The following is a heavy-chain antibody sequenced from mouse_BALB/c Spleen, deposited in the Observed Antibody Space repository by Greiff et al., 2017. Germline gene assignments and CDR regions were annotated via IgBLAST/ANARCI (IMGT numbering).Heavy chain of an antibody. CDR2: IYPSDSYT. CDR1: GYTFTSYW. V-gene: IGHV1-69*02. D-gene: IGHD1-1*01. Sequence: QVQLQQPGAELVRPGASVKLSCKASGYTFTSYWINWVKQRPGQGLEWIGNIYPSDSYTNYNQKFKDKATLTVDKSSSTAYMQLSSPTSEDSAVYYCTRSTLLRDAMDDWGQGTSVTVSA. CDR3: TRSTLLRDAMDD. J-gene: IGHJ4*01.